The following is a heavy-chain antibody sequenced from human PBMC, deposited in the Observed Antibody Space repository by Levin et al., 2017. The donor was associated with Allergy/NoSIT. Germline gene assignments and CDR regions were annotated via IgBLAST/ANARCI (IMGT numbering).Heavy chain of an antibody. V-gene: IGHV1-46*01. D-gene: IGHD6-13*01. CDR3: ARPRTRAAAGIDAFDI. J-gene: IGHJ3*02. CDR2: INPSGGST. Sequence: GESLKISCKASGYTFTSYYMHWVRQAPGQGLEWMGIINPSGGSTSYAQKFQGRVTMTRDTTTSTVYMELSSLRSEDTAVYYCARPRTRAAAGIDAFDIWGQGTMVTVSS. CDR1: GYTFTSYY.